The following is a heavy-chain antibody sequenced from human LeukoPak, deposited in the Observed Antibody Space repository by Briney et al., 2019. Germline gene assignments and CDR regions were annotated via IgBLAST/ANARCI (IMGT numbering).Heavy chain of an antibody. CDR3: ARGRDGNCAPLDY. Sequence: GGSLRLSCAASGFTFSTYVMSWVRRAPGKGLEWVSSISSSSYIYYADSVKGRFTISRDNAKNSLYLQMNSLRAEDTAVYYCARGRDGNCAPLDYWGQGTLVTVSS. CDR1: GFTFSTYV. D-gene: IGHD4-23*01. V-gene: IGHV3-21*01. J-gene: IGHJ4*02. CDR2: ISSSSYI.